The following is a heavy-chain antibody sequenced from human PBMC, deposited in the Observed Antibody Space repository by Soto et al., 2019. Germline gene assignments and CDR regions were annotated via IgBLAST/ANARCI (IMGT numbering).Heavy chain of an antibody. CDR3: ARARGDSSGSGICY. CDR2: IYYSGST. V-gene: IGHV4-59*01. J-gene: IGHJ4*02. Sequence: SKTLSLNCTGSGASISLYYWSWIRQPPGKRLEWIGYIYYSGSTNYNPSLKSRVTISVDTSKNQFSLKLSSVTAADTAVYYCARARGDSSGSGICYCGQGTLVTVSA. CDR1: GASISLYY. D-gene: IGHD3-10*01.